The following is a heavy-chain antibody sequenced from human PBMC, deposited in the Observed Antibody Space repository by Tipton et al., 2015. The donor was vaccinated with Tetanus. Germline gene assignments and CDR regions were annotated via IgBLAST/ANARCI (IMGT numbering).Heavy chain of an antibody. CDR1: GYTFTGYY. V-gene: IGHV1-2*02. Sequence: QLVQSGAEVKKPGASVKVSCKASGYTFTGYYIYWVRQAPGQGLEWMGWIDPNSGGTVYAQKFQGRVTMTRDTSISTAYMELRSLRSDDTAVYYCARDWGDYIYYGMDVWGPGTTVAFS. D-gene: IGHD2-21*01. CDR3: ARDWGDYIYYGMDV. J-gene: IGHJ6*02. CDR2: IDPNSGGT.